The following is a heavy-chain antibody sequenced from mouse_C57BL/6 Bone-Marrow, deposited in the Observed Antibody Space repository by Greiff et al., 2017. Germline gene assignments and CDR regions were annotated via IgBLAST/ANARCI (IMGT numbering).Heavy chain of an antibody. J-gene: IGHJ3*01. CDR2: IWSGGST. Sequence: VQRVESGPGLVQPSQSLSITCTVSGFSLTSYGVHWVRQSPGKGLEWLGVIWSGGSTDYNAAFISRLSISKDNSKSQVFFKMNSLQADDTAIYYCARNPYYYGSSYAWFAYWGQGTLVTVSA. V-gene: IGHV2-2*01. CDR1: GFSLTSYG. D-gene: IGHD1-1*01. CDR3: ARNPYYYGSSYAWFAY.